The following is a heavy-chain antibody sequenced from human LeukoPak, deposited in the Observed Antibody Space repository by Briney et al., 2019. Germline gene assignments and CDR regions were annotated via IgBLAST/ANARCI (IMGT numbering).Heavy chain of an antibody. CDR2: INPSGGST. J-gene: IGHJ5*02. Sequence: ASVKVSCKASGYIFTSYFMHWVRQAPGQGLEWMGLINPSGGSTRYAQKFQGRVTMTRDMSTSTVYMELSSLRSEDTAVYYCARALPHRRLMDTAMEQHWFDPWGQGTLVTVSS. V-gene: IGHV1-46*01. CDR3: ARALPHRRLMDTAMEQHWFDP. CDR1: GYIFTSYF. D-gene: IGHD5-18*01.